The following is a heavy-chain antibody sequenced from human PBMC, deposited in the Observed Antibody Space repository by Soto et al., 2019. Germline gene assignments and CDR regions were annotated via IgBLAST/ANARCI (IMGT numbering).Heavy chain of an antibody. CDR2: IDPSDSYA. V-gene: IGHV5-10-1*01. CDR1: GYSFSSFW. D-gene: IGHD5-18*01. Sequence: HGESLKISCKVSGYSFSSFWITCVRQMPGKGLEWMGRIDPSDSYANYSPSFQGHVTFSADKSINTAYLQWSSLKASDTAMYYCGRVRVATAAGWVDHCRQESLVDV. CDR3: GRVRVATAAGWVDHCRQESLVDV. J-gene: IGHJ6*01.